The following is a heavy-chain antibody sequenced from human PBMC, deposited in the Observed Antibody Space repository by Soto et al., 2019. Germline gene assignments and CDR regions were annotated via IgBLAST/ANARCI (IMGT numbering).Heavy chain of an antibody. CDR1: GGSFSGYY. V-gene: IGHV4-34*01. CDR2: INHSGST. CDR3: ARALRRLGGYYYYGMDV. J-gene: IGHJ6*02. D-gene: IGHD3-10*01. Sequence: SETLSLTCAVYGGSFSGYYWSWIRQPPGKGLEWIGEINHSGSTNYNPSLKSRVTISVDTSKNQFSLKLSSVTAADTAVYYCARALRRLGGYYYYGMDVWGQGTTVTVSS.